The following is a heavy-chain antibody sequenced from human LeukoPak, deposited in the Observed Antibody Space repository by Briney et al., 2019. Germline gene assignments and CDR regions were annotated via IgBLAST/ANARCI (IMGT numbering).Heavy chain of an antibody. CDR3: ARGLELYYFDY. J-gene: IGHJ4*02. D-gene: IGHD1-7*01. CDR2: NYYSGST. Sequence: SETLSLTCTVSGGSISSYYWSWIRQSPGKGLEWIGYNYYSGSTNYNPSLKSRVTTSVDTSKNQFSLKLSSVTAADTAVYYCARGLELYYFDYWGQGTLVTVSS. CDR1: GGSISSYY. V-gene: IGHV4-59*01.